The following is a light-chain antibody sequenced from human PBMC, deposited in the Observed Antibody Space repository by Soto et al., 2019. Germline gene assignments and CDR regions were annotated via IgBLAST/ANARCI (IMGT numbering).Light chain of an antibody. CDR3: QQRSNWRGT. CDR1: QSISKY. Sequence: EIVLTQSPVTLSLSPGERATLSCRASQSISKYLAWYQQKPGQAPRLLIYDASNRAAGIPARFSGGGSGTDFTLTISSLEPEDFAVYYCQQRSNWRGTFGGGTKVEIK. CDR2: DAS. V-gene: IGKV3-11*01. J-gene: IGKJ4*01.